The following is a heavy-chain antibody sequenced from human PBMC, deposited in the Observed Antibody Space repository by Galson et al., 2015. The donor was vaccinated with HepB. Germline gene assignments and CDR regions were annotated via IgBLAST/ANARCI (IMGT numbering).Heavy chain of an antibody. CDR2: ISAYNGNT. CDR1: GYTFTSYG. V-gene: IGHV1-18*04. CDR3: ARDGTIEWELLLEYYYGMDV. J-gene: IGHJ6*02. Sequence: SVKVSCKASGYTFTSYGISWVRQAPGQGLEWMGWISAYNGNTNYAQKLQGRVTMTTDTSTSTAYMELRSLRSDDTAVYYCARDGTIEWELLLEYYYGMDVWGQGTTVTVSS. D-gene: IGHD1-26*01.